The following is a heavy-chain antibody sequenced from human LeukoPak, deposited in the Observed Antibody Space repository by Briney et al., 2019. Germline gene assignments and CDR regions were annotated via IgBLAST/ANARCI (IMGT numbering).Heavy chain of an antibody. J-gene: IGHJ4*02. CDR3: ARGYTELSPPYYFDY. D-gene: IGHD2-2*02. Sequence: SETLSLTCAVYGGSFSGYYWSCIRQPPGKGLEWIGEINHSGSTNYNPSLKSRVTISVDTSKNQFSLKLSSVTAADTAVYYCARGYTELSPPYYFDYWGQGTLVTVSS. V-gene: IGHV4-34*01. CDR2: INHSGST. CDR1: GGSFSGYY.